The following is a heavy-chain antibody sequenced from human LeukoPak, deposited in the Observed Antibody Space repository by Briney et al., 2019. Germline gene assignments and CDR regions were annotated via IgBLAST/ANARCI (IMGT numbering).Heavy chain of an antibody. Sequence: PSETLSLTCTVSGGSISSYYWSWIRQPPGKGLEWIGYIYYSGSTNYNPSLKSRVTISVDTSKNQFSLKLSSVTAADTAVYYCASATERWLQLGDAFDIWGQGTMVTVSS. CDR2: IYYSGST. CDR3: ASATERWLQLGDAFDI. CDR1: GGSISSYY. J-gene: IGHJ3*02. D-gene: IGHD5-24*01. V-gene: IGHV4-59*01.